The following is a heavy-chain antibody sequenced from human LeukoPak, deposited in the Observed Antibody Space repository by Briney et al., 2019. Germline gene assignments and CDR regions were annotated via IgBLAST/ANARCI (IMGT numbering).Heavy chain of an antibody. CDR2: IYPGDSDT. J-gene: IGHJ4*02. Sequence: HGESLKISCKGSGYSFTSYWIGWVRQMPGKGLEWMGIIYPGDSDTRYSPSFQGQVTISADKSISTAYLQWSSLKASDTAMYYCARLKDYYDSSGYRTGGVFDYWGQGTLVTVSS. D-gene: IGHD3-22*01. V-gene: IGHV5-51*01. CDR1: GYSFTSYW. CDR3: ARLKDYYDSSGYRTGGVFDY.